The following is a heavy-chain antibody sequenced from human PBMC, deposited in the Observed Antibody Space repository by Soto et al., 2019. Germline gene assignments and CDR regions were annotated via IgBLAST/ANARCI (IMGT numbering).Heavy chain of an antibody. V-gene: IGHV4-31*03. CDR1: GGSISSGGYY. D-gene: IGHD6-19*01. Sequence: QVHLQESGPGLVKPSQTLSLTCTVSGGSISSGGYYWSWIRQHPGKGLEWIGNIYYSGSTYYNPFLKSRVSISVDTSKNQFSLRLSSVTAADTAVYSCARIDGGSSGWFSYWGQGTLVTVSS. CDR3: ARIDGGSSGWFSY. CDR2: IYYSGST. J-gene: IGHJ4*02.